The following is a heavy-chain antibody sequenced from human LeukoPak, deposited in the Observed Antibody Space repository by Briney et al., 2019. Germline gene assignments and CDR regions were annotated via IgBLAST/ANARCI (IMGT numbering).Heavy chain of an antibody. CDR2: IIPILGIA. CDR1: GGTFSSYA. D-gene: IGHD2-21*02. Sequence: ASVKVSCKASGGTFSSYAISWVRQAPGQGLEWMGRIIPILGIANYAQKFQGRVTITADKSTSTAYMELSSLRSEDTAVYYCARDPPPAYCGGDCYSDNWFDPWGQGTLVTVSS. V-gene: IGHV1-69*04. J-gene: IGHJ5*02. CDR3: ARDPPPAYCGGDCYSDNWFDP.